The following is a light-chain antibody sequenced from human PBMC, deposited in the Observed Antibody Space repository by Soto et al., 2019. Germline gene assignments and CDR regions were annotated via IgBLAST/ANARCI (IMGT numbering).Light chain of an antibody. CDR1: QSVSSN. J-gene: IGKJ1*01. Sequence: EIEMTQSPATLSVSPGERATLSCRASQSVSSNLAWYQQKPGQAPRLLIYGASTRATGIPARFSGSGSGTEFTLTISSLQSEDFAVYHCHQYNDWPPVTFGQGTKVEIK. CDR3: HQYNDWPPVT. CDR2: GAS. V-gene: IGKV3-15*01.